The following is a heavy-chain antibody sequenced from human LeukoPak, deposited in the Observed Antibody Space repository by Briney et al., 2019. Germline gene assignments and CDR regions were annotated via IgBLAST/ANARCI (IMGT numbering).Heavy chain of an antibody. J-gene: IGHJ4*02. CDR1: GGSISSYY. CDR3: AREVRGVISYYFDY. CDR2: IYYSGST. Sequence: PSETLSLTCTVSGGSISSYYWSWIRQPPGKGLEWIGYIYYSGSTNYNPSLKSRVTISVDTSKNQFSLELSSVTAADTAVYYCAREVRGVISYYFDYWGQGTLVTVSS. V-gene: IGHV4-59*12. D-gene: IGHD3-10*01.